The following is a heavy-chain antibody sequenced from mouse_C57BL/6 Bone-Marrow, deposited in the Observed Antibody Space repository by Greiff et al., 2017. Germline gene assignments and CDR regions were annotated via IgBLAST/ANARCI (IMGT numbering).Heavy chain of an antibody. D-gene: IGHD4-1*01. CDR2: ISYDGSN. V-gene: IGHV3-6*01. CDR1: GYSITSGYY. J-gene: IGHJ1*03. CDR3: ARGRLGRGYFDV. Sequence: EVKLVESGPGLVKPSQSLSLTCSVTGYSITSGYYWNWIRQFPGNKLEWMGYISYDGSNNYNPSLKNRISITRDTSKNQFFLKLNSVTTEDTATYYCARGRLGRGYFDVWGTGTTVTVSS.